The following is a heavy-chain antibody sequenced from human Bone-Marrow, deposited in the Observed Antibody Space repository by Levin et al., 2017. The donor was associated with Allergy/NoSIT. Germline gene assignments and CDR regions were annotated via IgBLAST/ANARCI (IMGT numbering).Heavy chain of an antibody. D-gene: IGHD1-1*01. J-gene: IGHJ4*02. CDR2: IYYSGST. V-gene: IGHV4-59*08. CDR1: GGSISSYY. CDR3: ARRGNWNQLDY. Sequence: PSETLSLTCTVSGGSISSYYWSWIRQPPGKGLEWIGYIYYSGSTNYNPSLKSRVTISVDTSKNQFSLKLSSVTAADTAVYYCARRGNWNQLDYWGQGTLVTVSS.